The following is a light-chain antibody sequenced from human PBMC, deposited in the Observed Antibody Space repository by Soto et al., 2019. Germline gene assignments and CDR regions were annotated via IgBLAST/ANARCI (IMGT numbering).Light chain of an antibody. CDR3: SSYTSTTTPYV. V-gene: IGLV2-14*01. CDR1: SSDVGGSNY. J-gene: IGLJ1*01. Sequence: ALTQPASVSGSPGQSITISCTGTSSDVGGSNYVSWYQQHPGKAPKLMIYEVSDRPSGVSNRFSGSKSGNTASLTISGLQADDEADYYCSSYTSTTTPYVFGTGTKVTVL. CDR2: EVS.